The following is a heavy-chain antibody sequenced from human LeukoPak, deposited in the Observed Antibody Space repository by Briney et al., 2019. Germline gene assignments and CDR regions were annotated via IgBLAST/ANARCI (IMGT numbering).Heavy chain of an antibody. J-gene: IGHJ3*02. CDR3: ATGKYSSGWEYAFDI. CDR1: GGSIRSYY. CDR2: IYYSGST. D-gene: IGHD6-19*01. V-gene: IGHV4-59*01. Sequence: SETLSLTCTVSGGSIRSYYWSWIRQPPGKGLEWIGYIYYSGSTNYSPSLKSRVTISLDTSKNQFSLKLSSVTAADTAVYYCATGKYSSGWEYAFDIWGQGTMVTVSS.